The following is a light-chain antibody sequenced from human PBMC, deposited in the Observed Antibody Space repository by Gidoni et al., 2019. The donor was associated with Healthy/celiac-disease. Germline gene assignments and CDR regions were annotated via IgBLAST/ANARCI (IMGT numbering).Light chain of an antibody. CDR2: DAS. V-gene: IGKV3-11*01. CDR3: QQRSNWLYT. Sequence: DIVSTQSPATPSLSPGERATLSCRASQSVSSYLAWYQQTPGQAPRLLIYDASNRATGIPARFSGSGSGTDFTLTISSLEPEDFAVYYCQQRSNWLYTFXQXTKLEIK. CDR1: QSVSSY. J-gene: IGKJ2*01.